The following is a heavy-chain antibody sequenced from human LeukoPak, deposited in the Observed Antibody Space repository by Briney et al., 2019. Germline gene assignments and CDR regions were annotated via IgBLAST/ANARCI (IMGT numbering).Heavy chain of an antibody. Sequence: GGSLRLSCAASGFTFSSYWMSWVRQAPGKGLEWVSGISWNSGSIGYADSVKGRFTISRDNAKNSLYLQMNSLRAEDTALYYCAKDGPEAFDIWGQGTMVTVSS. CDR1: GFTFSSYW. CDR3: AKDGPEAFDI. D-gene: IGHD1-14*01. V-gene: IGHV3-9*01. J-gene: IGHJ3*02. CDR2: ISWNSGSI.